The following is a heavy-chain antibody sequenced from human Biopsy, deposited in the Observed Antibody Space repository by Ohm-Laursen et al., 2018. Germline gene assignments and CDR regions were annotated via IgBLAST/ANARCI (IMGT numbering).Heavy chain of an antibody. CDR2: INPILGIL. CDR1: GGSITTSD. D-gene: IGHD1-26*01. J-gene: IGHJ4*02. CDR3: ASLYSGTYVGSDY. Sequence: GASVKVSCKVSGGSITTSDISWVRQAPGQGLEWVGRINPILGILDYAQRLKDRVTITADKSTNTAYMQLSRLTSEDTAFYYCASLYSGTYVGSDYWGQGTLVTVSS. V-gene: IGHV1-69*04.